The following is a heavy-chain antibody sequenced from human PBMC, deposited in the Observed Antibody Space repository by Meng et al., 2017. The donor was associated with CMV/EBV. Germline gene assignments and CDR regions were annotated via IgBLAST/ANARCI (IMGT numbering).Heavy chain of an antibody. CDR1: GGSISSGGYY. Sequence: SETLSLTCTVSGGSISSGGYYWSWIRQPPGKGLEWIGEINHSGSTNYNPSLKSRVTISVDTSKNQFSLKLSSVTAADTAVYYCARGRYSNYYYYGMDVWGQGTTVTVSS. V-gene: IGHV4-39*07. CDR3: ARGRYSNYYYYGMDV. J-gene: IGHJ6*02. D-gene: IGHD4-11*01. CDR2: INHSGST.